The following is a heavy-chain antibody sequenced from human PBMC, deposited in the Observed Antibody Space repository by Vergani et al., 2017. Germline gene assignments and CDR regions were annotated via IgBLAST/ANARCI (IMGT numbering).Heavy chain of an antibody. Sequence: EVQLVESGGGLVQPGRSLRLSCAASGFTFDDYAMHWVRQAPGKGLEWVSGINWNSDSIAYADSVKGRFTISRDNAKNSLYLQMNSLRAEDTAVYYCASHDSSGWYGENDAFDIWGQGTMVTVSS. D-gene: IGHD6-19*01. CDR3: ASHDSSGWYGENDAFDI. CDR2: INWNSDSI. CDR1: GFTFDDYA. J-gene: IGHJ3*02. V-gene: IGHV3-9*01.